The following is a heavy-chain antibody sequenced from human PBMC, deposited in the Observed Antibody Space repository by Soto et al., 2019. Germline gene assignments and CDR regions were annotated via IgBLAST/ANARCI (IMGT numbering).Heavy chain of an antibody. CDR1: GGSVSSGSYY. V-gene: IGHV4-61*01. CDR2: IYYSGST. Sequence: KPSETLSLTCTVSGGSVSSGSYYWSWIRQPPGKGLEWIGYIYYSGSTNYNPSLKSRVTISVDTSKNQFSLKLSSVTAADTAVYYCARDWPSGSYIAFDIWGQGTMVTVSS. CDR3: ARDWPSGSYIAFDI. J-gene: IGHJ3*02. D-gene: IGHD1-26*01.